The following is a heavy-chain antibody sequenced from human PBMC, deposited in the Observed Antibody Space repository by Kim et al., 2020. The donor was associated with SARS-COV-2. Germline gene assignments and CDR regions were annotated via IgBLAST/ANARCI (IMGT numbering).Heavy chain of an antibody. CDR3: ARDGIQGYFDL. CDR2: IWYDESNK. D-gene: IGHD1-26*01. V-gene: IGHV3-33*01. CDR1: GFTLRRNG. J-gene: IGHJ2*01. Sequence: GGSLRRSCAASGFTLRRNGMHWVRQAPGKGLEWVAVIWYDESNKYYVDSVKGRFTISRDSSKNTLYLQMNSLRAEDTAVYYCARDGIQGYFDLWGRGTLVTVSS.